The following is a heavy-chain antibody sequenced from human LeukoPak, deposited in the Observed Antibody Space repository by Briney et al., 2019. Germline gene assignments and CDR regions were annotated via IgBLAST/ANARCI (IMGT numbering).Heavy chain of an antibody. Sequence: PGASLRLSCVASGFTFKTYGFHWVRPPPGKGLEWVAVIWSDGSQKYYAESLKGRFTISRDDSKNTLYLQMNSLSVEDTAVYYCARDGAVGRPIDPWGQGTLVTVSS. D-gene: IGHD3-10*01. CDR1: GFTFKTYG. CDR3: ARDGAVGRPIDP. V-gene: IGHV3-33*01. J-gene: IGHJ5*02. CDR2: IWSDGSQK.